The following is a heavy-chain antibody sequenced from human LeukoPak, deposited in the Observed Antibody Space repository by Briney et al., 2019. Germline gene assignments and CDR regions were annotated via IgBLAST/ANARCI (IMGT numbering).Heavy chain of an antibody. D-gene: IGHD2-2*01. V-gene: IGHV1-46*03. CDR1: GYTFTSYY. CDR3: ARRVVPASLGEFFDY. Sequence: ASVKVSCKASGYTFTSYYMHWVRQAPGQGLEWMGIINPSGGSTSYAQKFQGSVTMTRDTSTSTVYMELSSLRSEDTAVYYCARRVVPASLGEFFDYWGQGTLVTVSS. CDR2: INPSGGST. J-gene: IGHJ4*02.